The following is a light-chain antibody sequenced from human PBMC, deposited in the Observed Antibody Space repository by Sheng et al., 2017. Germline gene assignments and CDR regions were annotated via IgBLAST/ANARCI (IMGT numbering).Light chain of an antibody. CDR1: SFNIGSNT. J-gene: IGLJ3*02. CDR2: II. V-gene: IGLV1-44*01. CDR3: ATWDDSLNALV. Sequence: QSVLTQPPSTSGTPGQRVTISCSGSSFNIGSNTVSWFQHLPGTPPNSSSMIIISGPQGSLTDSLAPSLAPSASXAISGLQSEDESDYFCATWDDSLNALVFGGGTKLTVL.